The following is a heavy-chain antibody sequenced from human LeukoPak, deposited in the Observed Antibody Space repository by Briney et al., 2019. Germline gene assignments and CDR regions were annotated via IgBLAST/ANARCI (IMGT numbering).Heavy chain of an antibody. D-gene: IGHD3-9*01. J-gene: IGHJ4*02. CDR2: IYTSGST. CDR1: GDSISSGNHY. Sequence: SETLSLTCTVSGDSISSGNHYWSWIRQPAGKGLEWIGRIYTSGSTNYNPSLKSRVTISVDMSKNQFSLKLSSVTAADTAVYYCARLYYDILTGYRFDYWGQGTLVTVSS. V-gene: IGHV4-61*02. CDR3: ARLYYDILTGYRFDY.